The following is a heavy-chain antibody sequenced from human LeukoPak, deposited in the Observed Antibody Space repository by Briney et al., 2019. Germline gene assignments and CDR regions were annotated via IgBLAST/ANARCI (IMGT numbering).Heavy chain of an antibody. CDR3: ATKVPGTSHFSH. CDR2: ISPSGSPI. CDR1: GLSLSSYE. D-gene: IGHD6-19*01. V-gene: IGHV3-48*03. J-gene: IGHJ4*02. Sequence: GGSLRLSCAASGLSLSSYEVNWVRQAPGKGLEWISYISPSGSPIYYADSVRGRFTISRDNTKKSLYLQMSSLRAEDTAVYYCATKVPGTSHFSHWGQGTLVTVSS.